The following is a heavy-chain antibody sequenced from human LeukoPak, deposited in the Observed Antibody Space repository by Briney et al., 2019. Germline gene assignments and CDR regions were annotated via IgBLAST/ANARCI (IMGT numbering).Heavy chain of an antibody. CDR1: GYTFTGYY. CDR3: ARGLGNPGGRYYYYYYMDV. D-gene: IGHD4-23*01. V-gene: IGHV1-2*02. CDR2: INPNSGGT. Sequence: ASVKVSCKASGYTFTGYYMHWVRQAPGQGLEWMGWINPNSGGTNYAQKFQGRVTMTRDTSISTAYMELSRLRSDDTAVYYCARGLGNPGGRYYYYYYMDVWGKGTTVTVSS. J-gene: IGHJ6*03.